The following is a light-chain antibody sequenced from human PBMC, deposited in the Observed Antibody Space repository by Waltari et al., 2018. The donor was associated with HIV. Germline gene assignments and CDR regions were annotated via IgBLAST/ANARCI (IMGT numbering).Light chain of an antibody. Sequence: SYELSQPPSLSVSPGQTASIACSGDDLGRRYVFWYQQRPGHSPLLAMFKDSRRPSETPERFSGSNSGDTATLTITDTQPIDEAVYYCQIWDSHTPVFGTGT. CDR2: KDS. CDR3: QIWDSHTPV. CDR1: DLGRRY. V-gene: IGLV3-1*01. J-gene: IGLJ1*01.